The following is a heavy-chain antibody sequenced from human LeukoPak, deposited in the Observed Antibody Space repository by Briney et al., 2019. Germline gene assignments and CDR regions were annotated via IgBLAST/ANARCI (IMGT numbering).Heavy chain of an antibody. D-gene: IGHD3-22*01. CDR1: GYTFTSYG. CDR2: ISAYNGNT. J-gene: IGHJ4*02. Sequence: GASVKVSCKASGYTFTSYGISWVRQAPGQGLEWMGWISAYNGNTNYAQKLQGRVTMTTDTSTSTAYMELRSLRSDDTAVYYCARASYYYDSGGYYSFDYWGQGTLVTVSS. V-gene: IGHV1-18*01. CDR3: ARASYYYDSGGYYSFDY.